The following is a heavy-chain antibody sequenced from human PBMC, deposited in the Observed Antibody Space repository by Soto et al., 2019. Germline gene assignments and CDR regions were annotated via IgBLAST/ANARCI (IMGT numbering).Heavy chain of an antibody. V-gene: IGHV1-18*01. D-gene: IGHD1-26*01. J-gene: IGHJ4*02. CDR1: GYTFTSYG. CDR2: ISSYNGNT. CDR3: ARDASVGLNDY. Sequence: ASVKVSCKASGYTFTSYGISWVRQAPGQGLEWMGWISSYNGNTKYAQKLQGRVTMTTDTSTSTAYMELRSLRSDDTAVYYCARDASVGLNDYWGQGTLVTVSS.